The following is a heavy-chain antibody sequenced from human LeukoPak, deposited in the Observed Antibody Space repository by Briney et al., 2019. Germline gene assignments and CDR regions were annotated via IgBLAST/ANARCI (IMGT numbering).Heavy chain of an antibody. V-gene: IGHV3-7*03. CDR2: IKQDGSEK. CDR1: GFTFSSYW. Sequence: GGSLRLSCAASGFTFSSYWMSWVRQAPGKGLEWVANIKQDGSEKYYVDSVKGRFTISRDNAKNSLYLQMNSLRAEDTAVYYCARGSSWSVDAFDIWGQGTMVTVSS. J-gene: IGHJ3*02. D-gene: IGHD6-13*01. CDR3: ARGSSWSVDAFDI.